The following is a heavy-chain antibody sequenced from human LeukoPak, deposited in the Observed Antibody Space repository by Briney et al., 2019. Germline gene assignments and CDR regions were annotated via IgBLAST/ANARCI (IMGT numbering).Heavy chain of an antibody. CDR2: ISWNSGSI. CDR1: GFTFDDYA. CDR3: AKGGWYDSSGYYYPFDY. D-gene: IGHD3-22*01. V-gene: IGHV3-9*01. Sequence: GGSLRLSCAASGFTFDDYAMHWVRQTPGKGLEWVSGISWNSGSIGYADSVKGRFTISRDNAKNSLYLQMNSLRAEDTALYYCAKGGWYDSSGYYYPFDYWGQGTLVTVSS. J-gene: IGHJ4*02.